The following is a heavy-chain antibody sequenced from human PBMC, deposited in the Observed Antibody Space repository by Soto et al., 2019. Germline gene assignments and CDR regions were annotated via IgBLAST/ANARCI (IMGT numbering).Heavy chain of an antibody. CDR2: VSHRGST. D-gene: IGHD3-16*01. J-gene: IGHJ6*03. CDR3: ASPYNFYFMDV. V-gene: IGHV4-39*02. CDR1: GGSISSSTFY. Sequence: SETLSLTCTVSGGSISSSTFYWGWVRQPPGKGLEWIGSVSHRGSTYYNPSLTSRVTISVDTSKNHFSLKLNSVTAADTAVYYCASPYNFYFMDVWGKGTPVTVSS.